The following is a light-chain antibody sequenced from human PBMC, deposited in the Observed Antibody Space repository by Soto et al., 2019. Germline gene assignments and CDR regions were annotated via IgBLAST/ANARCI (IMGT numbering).Light chain of an antibody. J-gene: IGKJ4*01. CDR2: RAS. CDR3: QQDYAWLT. Sequence: ELVMTQSPATLSLSPGEGATLSCRASQSVSSKFSCYQQHPGQAPRLLICRASTGAAGTPASFIGRWSGTEFTPTITRVQSDDSAVDGWQQDYAWLTFGGGTKVEI. V-gene: IGKV3-15*01. CDR1: QSVSSK.